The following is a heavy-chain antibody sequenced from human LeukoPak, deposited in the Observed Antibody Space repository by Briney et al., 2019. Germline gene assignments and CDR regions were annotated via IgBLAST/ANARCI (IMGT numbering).Heavy chain of an antibody. V-gene: IGHV3-9*01. Sequence: GRSLRLSCAASGFSFGGYALHWVRQAPGKGLEWVASTSWNSGDIVHADSVKGRFTISRDNAKNSVYLQMNSLRAEDTAVYYCARGMDVRGQGTTVTVSS. CDR3: ARGMDV. J-gene: IGHJ6*02. CDR1: GFSFGGYA. CDR2: TSWNSGDI.